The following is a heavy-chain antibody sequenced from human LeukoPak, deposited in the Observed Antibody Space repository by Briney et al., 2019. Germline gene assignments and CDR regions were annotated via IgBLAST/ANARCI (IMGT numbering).Heavy chain of an antibody. CDR1: GFTFSSYG. V-gene: IGHV3-30*03. CDR3: ARGVVTGVDYFDY. J-gene: IGHJ4*02. Sequence: GGSLRLSCAASGFTFSSYGMHWVRRAPGKGLEWVAVISYDGSNKYYADSVKGRFTISRDNSKNTLYLQMNSLRAEDTAVYYCARGVVTGVDYFDYWGQGTLVTVSS. D-gene: IGHD3-10*01. CDR2: ISYDGSNK.